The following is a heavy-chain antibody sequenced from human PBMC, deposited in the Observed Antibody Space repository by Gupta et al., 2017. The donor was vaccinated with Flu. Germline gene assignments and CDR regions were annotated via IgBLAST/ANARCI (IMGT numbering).Heavy chain of an antibody. D-gene: IGHD2-2*01. Sequence: VRQAPGRGLEWGAVIWYDGSNKYYADSVKGRFTISRDNSKNTLYLQMNSLRAEDTAVYYCARDGLSSTAFDIWGQGTMVTVSS. CDR2: IWYDGSNK. V-gene: IGHV3-33*01. J-gene: IGHJ3*02. CDR3: ARDGLSSTAFDI.